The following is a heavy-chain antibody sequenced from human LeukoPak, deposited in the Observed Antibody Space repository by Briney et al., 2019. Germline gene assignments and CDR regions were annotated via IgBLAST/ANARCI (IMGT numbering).Heavy chain of an antibody. V-gene: IGHV3-49*04. CDR1: GFTFGGYA. CDR2: IRSKAYGGTT. Sequence: GRSLRLSCTASGFTFGGYAMTWVRQAPGKGLEWVCFIRSKAYGGTTEYAASVKGRFTLSRDDSKSIAYLQMNSLKTEDTAVYYCTRAIEGAFDIWGQGTMVTVSS. CDR3: TRAIEGAFDI. J-gene: IGHJ3*02.